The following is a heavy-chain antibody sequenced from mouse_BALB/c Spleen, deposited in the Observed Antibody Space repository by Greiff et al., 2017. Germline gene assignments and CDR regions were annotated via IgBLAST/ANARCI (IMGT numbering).Heavy chain of an antibody. CDR2: IYPGNSDT. V-gene: IGHV1-5*01. D-gene: IGHD1-1*01. Sequence: EVLLQESGTVLARPGASVKMSCKASGYSFTSYWMHWVKQRPGQGLEWIGAIYPGNSDTSYNQKFKGKANLTAVTTASTAYMELSSLTNEDSAVYYSTRYYGIAMDYWGQGTSVTVSS. CDR3: TRYYGIAMDY. J-gene: IGHJ4*01. CDR1: GYSFTSYW.